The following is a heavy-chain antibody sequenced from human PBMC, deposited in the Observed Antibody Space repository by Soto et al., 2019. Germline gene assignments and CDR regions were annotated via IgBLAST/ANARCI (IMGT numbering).Heavy chain of an antibody. CDR2: IGGSGGHT. CDR3: AKGRPTVIYFDH. Sequence: EVQLLESGGGLVQPGGSLRLYCAASGFSFGSYAMSWVRQAPGKGLEWVSSIGGSGGHTHYAESVQGRFIISRDDSKKTLSLEMNSLTVDDTDVYFCAKGRPTVIYFDHCGQGRLVSVSS. V-gene: IGHV3-23*01. J-gene: IGHJ4*02. D-gene: IGHD4-17*01. CDR1: GFSFGSYA.